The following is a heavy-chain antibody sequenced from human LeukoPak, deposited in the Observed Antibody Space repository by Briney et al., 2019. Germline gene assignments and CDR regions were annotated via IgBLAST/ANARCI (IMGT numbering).Heavy chain of an antibody. D-gene: IGHD3-22*01. CDR3: AKGRAGKYYYDSSDY. J-gene: IGHJ4*02. CDR2: ISRNGSST. CDR1: GFTFSSYG. Sequence: GGSLRLSCAASGFTFSSYGMSWVRQAPGKGLEWVSAISRNGSSTNYAASVKGRFTISRDNSKNTLYLQMNSLRDEDTAVYYCAKGRAGKYYYDSSDYWGQGALVTVSS. V-gene: IGHV3-23*01.